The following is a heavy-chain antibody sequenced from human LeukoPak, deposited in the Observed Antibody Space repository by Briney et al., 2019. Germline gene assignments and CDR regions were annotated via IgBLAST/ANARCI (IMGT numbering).Heavy chain of an antibody. D-gene: IGHD2-21*02. CDR2: ISYDGSNK. CDR3: AKDYAYCGGDCYTSYYFDY. J-gene: IGHJ4*02. V-gene: IGHV3-30*18. Sequence: RSLRLSCAASGFTFSSYSMHWVRQAPGKGLEWAAVISYDGSNKYYADSVKGRFTISRDNSKNTLYLQMNSLRAEDTAVYYCAKDYAYCGGDCYTSYYFDYWGQGTLVTVSS. CDR1: GFTFSSYS.